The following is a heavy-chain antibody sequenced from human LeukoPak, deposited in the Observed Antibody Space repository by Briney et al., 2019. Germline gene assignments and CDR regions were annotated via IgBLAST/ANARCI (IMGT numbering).Heavy chain of an antibody. J-gene: IGHJ4*02. CDR1: GDSVSSNTTG. D-gene: IGHD2-15*01. V-gene: IGHV6-1*01. CDR3: ARGGGSCDY. CDR2: TYYRSKWFN. Sequence: SQTLSLTCVISGDSVSSNTTGWNWIRQSPSRGLEWLGRTYYRSKWFNDYEVSVKSRITTSPDTSKNQFSLHVNSVTPEDTAVYYCARGGGSCDYWGQGTLVTVSS.